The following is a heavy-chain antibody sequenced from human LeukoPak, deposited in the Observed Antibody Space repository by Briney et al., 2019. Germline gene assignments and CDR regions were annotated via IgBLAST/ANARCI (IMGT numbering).Heavy chain of an antibody. J-gene: IGHJ4*02. Sequence: PGGSLRLSCSASGFTFSNCPMHWVRQAPGKGLEYVSAISSNGDSTYYADSVKGRFTISRDNAKNTLYLQMNSLRAEDTAVYYCARAGAYRFDYWGQGTLVTVSS. D-gene: IGHD3-16*01. CDR1: GFTFSNCP. V-gene: IGHV3-64*04. CDR2: ISSNGDST. CDR3: ARAGAYRFDY.